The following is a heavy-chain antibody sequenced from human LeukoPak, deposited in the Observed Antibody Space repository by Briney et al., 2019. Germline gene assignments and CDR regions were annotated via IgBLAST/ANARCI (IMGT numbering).Heavy chain of an antibody. CDR2: IKQDGSEK. V-gene: IGHV3-7*01. CDR3: ARDSKRWEEVDY. J-gene: IGHJ4*02. D-gene: IGHD1-26*01. CDR1: GFTFNDYY. Sequence: GGSLRLSCAASGFTFNDYYMTWIRQAPGKGLEWVANIKQDGSEKYYVDSVKGRFTISRDNAKNSLYLQMNSLRAEDTAVYYCARDSKRWEEVDYWGQGTLVTVSS.